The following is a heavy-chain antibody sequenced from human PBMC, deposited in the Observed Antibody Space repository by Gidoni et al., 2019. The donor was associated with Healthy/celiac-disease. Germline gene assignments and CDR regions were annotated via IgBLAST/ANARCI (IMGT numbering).Heavy chain of an antibody. J-gene: IGHJ5*02. CDR1: GFSLSTSGMR. CDR3: ARNHDYRNWFDP. Sequence: QVTLTESGPALVKPTQTLTLTCTFSGFSLSTSGMRVSWIRQPPGQALEWLARIDWDDDKFYSTSLKTRLTISKDTSKNQVVLTMTNMDPVDTATYYCARNHDYRNWFDPWGQGTLVTVSS. V-gene: IGHV2-70*04. D-gene: IGHD4-17*01. CDR2: IDWDDDK.